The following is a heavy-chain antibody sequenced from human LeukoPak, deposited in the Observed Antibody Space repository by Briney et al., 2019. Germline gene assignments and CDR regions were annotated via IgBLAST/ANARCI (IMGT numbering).Heavy chain of an antibody. V-gene: IGHV3-7*01. D-gene: IGHD3-22*01. CDR3: AGGYYPDY. CDR2: IKQDGSEK. J-gene: IGHJ4*02. CDR1: GFTFSSYE. Sequence: GGSLRLSCAASGFTFSSYEMNWVRQAPGKGLEWVANIKQDGSEKFYVDSVKGRFTISRDNAMNSLYLQMNSLRVEDTAVYYCAGGYYPDYWGQGTLVTVSS.